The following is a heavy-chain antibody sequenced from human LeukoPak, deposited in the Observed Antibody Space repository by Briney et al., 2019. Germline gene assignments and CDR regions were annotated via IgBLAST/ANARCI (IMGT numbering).Heavy chain of an antibody. Sequence: GGSLRLSCAASGFTVSSNYMSWVRQAPGKGLEWVSAISGSGGSTYYADSVKGRFTISRDNSKNTLYLQMNSLRAEDTAVYYCAKAKPYSSSWYWDYWGQGTLVTVSS. J-gene: IGHJ4*02. CDR1: GFTVSSNY. CDR3: AKAKPYSSSWYWDY. D-gene: IGHD6-13*01. V-gene: IGHV3-23*01. CDR2: ISGSGGST.